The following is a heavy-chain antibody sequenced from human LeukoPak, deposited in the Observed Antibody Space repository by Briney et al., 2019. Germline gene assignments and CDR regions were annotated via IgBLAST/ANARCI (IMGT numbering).Heavy chain of an antibody. CDR2: IYPGDSDT. V-gene: IGHV5-51*01. J-gene: IGHJ4*02. Sequence: GESLKISCKGSGYSFTTYWIGWVRQMPGKGLEWMGIIYPGDSDTRYSPAFHGQVTISADKSINTAYLQWSSLKASDTAMYYCARRGLSTAYFDYWGPGTLVTVSS. D-gene: IGHD4-17*01. CDR3: ARRGLSTAYFDY. CDR1: GYSFTTYW.